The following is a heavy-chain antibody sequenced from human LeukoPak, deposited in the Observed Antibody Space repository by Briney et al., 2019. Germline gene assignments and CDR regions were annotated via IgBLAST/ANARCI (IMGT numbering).Heavy chain of an antibody. CDR1: GFTFSSYS. CDR2: ISSSSSTI. CDR3: ARGVSQGRWPLDY. J-gene: IGHJ4*02. V-gene: IGHV3-48*04. Sequence: GGSLRLSCAASGFTFSSYSMNWVRQAPGKGLEWVSYISSSSSTIYYADSVKGRFTISRDNAKNSLYLQMNSLRAEDTAVYYCARGVSQGRWPLDYWGQGTLVTVSS. D-gene: IGHD6-13*01.